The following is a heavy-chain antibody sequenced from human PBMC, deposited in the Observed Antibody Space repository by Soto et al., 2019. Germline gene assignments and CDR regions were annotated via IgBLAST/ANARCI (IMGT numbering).Heavy chain of an antibody. J-gene: IGHJ4*02. D-gene: IGHD3-9*01. CDR3: ARAHYDILTGGLDY. V-gene: IGHV1-69*01. CDR2: IIPIFGTP. CDR1: GGTFSSYA. Sequence: QVQLVPSGAEVKKPGSSVKVSCKASGGTFSSYAISWVRQAPGQGLAWMGGIIPIFGTPNYAQKFQGRVTITADESTSTAYMELSSLRSEDTAVYYCARAHYDILTGGLDYWGPGTLVTVSS.